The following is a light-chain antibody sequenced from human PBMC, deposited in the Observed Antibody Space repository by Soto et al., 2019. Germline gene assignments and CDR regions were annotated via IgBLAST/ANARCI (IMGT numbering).Light chain of an antibody. CDR2: GNS. J-gene: IGLJ1*01. Sequence: QSVLTQPPSVSGASGQRVTISCTGSNSKIGAGYDVHWYQQLPGTAPKLLIYGNSNRPSGVPDRFSGSKSGTSASLAITGLQAEDEADYYCQSYDSSLSGYVFGTGTKVTVL. V-gene: IGLV1-40*01. CDR3: QSYDSSLSGYV. CDR1: NSKIGAGYD.